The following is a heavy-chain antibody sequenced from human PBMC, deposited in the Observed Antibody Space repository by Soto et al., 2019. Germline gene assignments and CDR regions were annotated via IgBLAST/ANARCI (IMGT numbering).Heavy chain of an antibody. CDR3: ARGLAMITFGGALGANFDY. D-gene: IGHD3-16*01. J-gene: IGHJ4*02. Sequence: QVQLVQSGAEVKKPGASVKVSCKASGYTFTSYDINWVRQATGQGLEWMGWMNPNSGNTGYAQKFQGRVTMTRNTSISTAYMELSSLRSEDTAVYYCARGLAMITFGGALGANFDYWGQGSLVTVSS. CDR2: MNPNSGNT. V-gene: IGHV1-8*01. CDR1: GYTFTSYD.